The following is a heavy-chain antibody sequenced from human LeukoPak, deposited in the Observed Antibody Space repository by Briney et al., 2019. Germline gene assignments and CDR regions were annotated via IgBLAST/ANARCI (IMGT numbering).Heavy chain of an antibody. CDR3: AKDRGWCFEY. CDR2: ISYDGSDK. V-gene: IGHV3-30*18. Sequence: GGSLRLSCAASGFTFSSSDIHWVRQAPGKGLEWVAFISYDGSDKYYAESVRGRFTVSRDNSKHTLYLQMNSLRVEDTAVYYCAKDRGWCFEYWGQGTLVTASS. J-gene: IGHJ4*02. D-gene: IGHD6-19*01. CDR1: GFTFSSSD.